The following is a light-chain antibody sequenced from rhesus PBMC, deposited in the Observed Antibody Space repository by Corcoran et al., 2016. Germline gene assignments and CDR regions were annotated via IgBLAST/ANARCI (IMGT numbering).Light chain of an antibody. Sequence: DIVLTQSPASLAVSPGQRATITCRASESVSFLGINLIHWYQQKPGQPPKLLIYQASNKDPGVPARLSGRGSGTDFTLTINPVDADDAAGYYCLLSKNSPRTFGQGTKVKIK. J-gene: IGKJ1*01. CDR1: ESVSFLGINL. CDR2: QAS. V-gene: IGKV7-13*01. CDR3: LLSKNSPRT.